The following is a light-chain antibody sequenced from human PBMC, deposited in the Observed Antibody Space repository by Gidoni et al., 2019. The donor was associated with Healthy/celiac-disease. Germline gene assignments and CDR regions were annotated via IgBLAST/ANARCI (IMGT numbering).Light chain of an antibody. Sequence: DIQMTQSPSSLSASVGDRVTITCRASQSISSYLNWYQQKPGKAPKLLIYASSSLQSGVPSRFSGSGSGTDFTLTISSLQPEDCATYYCQQSYSTPPTFXQXTRLEIK. CDR1: QSISSY. J-gene: IGKJ5*01. V-gene: IGKV1-39*01. CDR2: ASS. CDR3: QQSYSTPPT.